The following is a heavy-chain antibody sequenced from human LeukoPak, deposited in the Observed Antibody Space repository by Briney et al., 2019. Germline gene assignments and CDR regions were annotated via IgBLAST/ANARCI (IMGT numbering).Heavy chain of an antibody. V-gene: IGHV1-8*01. CDR1: GYTFRGYE. D-gene: IGHD4-23*01. J-gene: IGHJ4*02. Sequence: ASVKVSCKASGYTFRGYEINWVRQAPGQGLEWVGWIHPNSGKTGYAQKFQGRVTMTRDTSTETAFMGLSSLKSDDTAIFYCARGHYGGNRYFDIWGQGTLVTVSS. CDR3: ARGHYGGNRYFDI. CDR2: IHPNSGKT.